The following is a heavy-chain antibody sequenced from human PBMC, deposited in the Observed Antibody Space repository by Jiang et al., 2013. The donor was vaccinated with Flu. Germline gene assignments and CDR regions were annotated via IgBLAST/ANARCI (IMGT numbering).Heavy chain of an antibody. D-gene: IGHD2-15*01. V-gene: IGHV1-69*04. J-gene: IGHJ5*02. Sequence: EVKNLGSSVKVSCKASGGTFSSYAISWVRQAPGQGLEWMGRIIPILGIANYAQKFQGRVTITADKSTSTAYMELRSLRSDDTAVYYCARILGVAATPNWFDPWGQGTLVTVSS. CDR3: ARILGVAATPNWFDP. CDR2: IIPILGIA. CDR1: GGTFSSYA.